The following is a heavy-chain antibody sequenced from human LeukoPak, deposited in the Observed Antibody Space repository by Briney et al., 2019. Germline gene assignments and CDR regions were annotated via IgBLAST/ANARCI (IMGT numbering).Heavy chain of an antibody. CDR3: ARDRVWGQQLVY. CDR1: GFTFRSYA. J-gene: IGHJ4*02. CDR2: ISFDGSNQ. D-gene: IGHD6-13*01. Sequence: GGSLRLSCAASGFTFRSYAMHWVRQAPGKGLEWMAVISFDGSNQYYADSVKGRFTISRDNSKNTLYLQMNSLRAEDTAVYYCARDRVWGQQLVYWGQGTLVTVSS. V-gene: IGHV3-30-3*01.